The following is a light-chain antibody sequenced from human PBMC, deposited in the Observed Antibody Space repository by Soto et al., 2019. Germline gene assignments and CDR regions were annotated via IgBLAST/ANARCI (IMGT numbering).Light chain of an antibody. CDR1: SSDVGAYDF. CDR2: EVS. Sequence: QSALTQPASVSGSPGQSIAISCTGTSSDVGAYDFVSWYQQHPDKAPKLMIYEVSHRPSGVSYRFSGSKSVNTATLTISGLQAEDEADYYCSSYTTSSTXVFGTGTKVTVL. V-gene: IGLV2-14*03. J-gene: IGLJ1*01. CDR3: SSYTTSSTXV.